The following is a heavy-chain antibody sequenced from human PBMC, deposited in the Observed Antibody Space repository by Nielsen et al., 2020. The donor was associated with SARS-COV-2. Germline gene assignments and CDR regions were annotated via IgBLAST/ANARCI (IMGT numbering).Heavy chain of an antibody. J-gene: IGHJ6*02. CDR1: GFPFSSYE. Sequence: GGSLRLSCAASGFPFSSYEMNWVRQAPGKALEWLSYIDGNGRNIFYADSVKGRFTISRDNAKNSLYLQMNSLRAEDTAVYYCARGDYSYYYYGMDVWGQGTTVTVSS. CDR3: ARGDYSYYYYGMDV. V-gene: IGHV3-48*03. CDR2: IDGNGRNI. D-gene: IGHD4-11*01.